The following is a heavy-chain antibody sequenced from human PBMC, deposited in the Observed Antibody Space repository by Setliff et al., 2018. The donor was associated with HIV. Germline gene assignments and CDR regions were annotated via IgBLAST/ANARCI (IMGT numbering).Heavy chain of an antibody. J-gene: IGHJ2*01. CDR3: ARQGAGIQVRYFDWPWDPWTLDFDI. CDR1: GGSISSNPYN. Sequence: SETLSLTCAVSGGSISSNPYNWGWISQPPGKGLEWIGITYYSGSTYDNPSLKSRVTISVDTSNNQLALKLSSVTAADTAWYYCARQGAGIQVRYFDWPWDPWTLDFDIWGRGTLVTVSS. V-gene: IGHV4-39*01. CDR2: TYYSGST. D-gene: IGHD3-9*01.